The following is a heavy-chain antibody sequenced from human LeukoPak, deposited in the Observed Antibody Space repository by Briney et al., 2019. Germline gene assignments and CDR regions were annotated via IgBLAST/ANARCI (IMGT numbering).Heavy chain of an antibody. J-gene: IGHJ3*02. CDR2: IIPIFGTA. D-gene: IGHD1-14*01. CDR1: GYTFTSYD. CDR3: AGSRPPGVRDAFDI. V-gene: IGHV1-69*05. Sequence: SVKVSCKASGYTFTSYDINWVRQATGQGLEWMGGIIPIFGTANYAQKFQGRVTITTDESTSTAYMELSSLRSEDTAVYYCAGSRPPGVRDAFDIWGQGTMVTVSS.